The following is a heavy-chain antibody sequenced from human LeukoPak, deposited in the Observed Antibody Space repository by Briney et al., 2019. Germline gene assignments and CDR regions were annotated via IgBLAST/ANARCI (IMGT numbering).Heavy chain of an antibody. CDR2: IYPGDSDT. V-gene: IGHV5-51*01. D-gene: IGHD4-17*01. J-gene: IGHJ4*02. CDR1: GYSFTSYW. CDR3: ARGDYGDFRVFYTLFDY. Sequence: GESLKISCKCSGYSFTSYWIGWVRQMPGKGLEWMGIIYPGDSDTRYSPSFQGQVTISADKSISTAYLQWSSLKASDTAMYYCARGDYGDFRVFYTLFDYWGQGTLVTVSS.